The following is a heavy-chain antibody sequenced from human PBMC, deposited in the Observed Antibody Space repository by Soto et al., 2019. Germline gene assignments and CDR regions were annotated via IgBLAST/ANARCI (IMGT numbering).Heavy chain of an antibody. J-gene: IGHJ6*02. CDR2: ISGYNGDT. D-gene: IGHD3-3*01. CDR3: ARELFYDFWSGYLGNYYYYGMDV. V-gene: IGHV1-18*04. Sequence: ASVKVSCKASGYTFTSYGISWVRQAPGQGLEWMGWISGYNGDTSYAQMLQGRVTMTTDTSTSTVYMELRSLRSEDTAVYYCARELFYDFWSGYLGNYYYYGMDVWGQGTTVTVSS. CDR1: GYTFTSYG.